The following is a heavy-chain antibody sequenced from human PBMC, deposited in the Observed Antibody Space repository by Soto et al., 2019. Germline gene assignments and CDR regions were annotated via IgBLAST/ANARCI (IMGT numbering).Heavy chain of an antibody. CDR2: IFSNGRT. Sequence: LSLTCTVSGGSINNNYWIWIRQPPGRGLEWIGYIFSNGRTNYNPSLETRVAISVDTSKNQLSLKLRSVTAADTAVYYCARGGDNSPWYYSLWGQGTLVTVSS. CDR3: ARGGDNSPWYYSL. D-gene: IGHD3-10*01. CDR1: GGSINNNY. J-gene: IGHJ4*02. V-gene: IGHV4-59*01.